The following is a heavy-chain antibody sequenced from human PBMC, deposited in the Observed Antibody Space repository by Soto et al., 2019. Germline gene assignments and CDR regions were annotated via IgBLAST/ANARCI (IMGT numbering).Heavy chain of an antibody. D-gene: IGHD2-15*01. Sequence: EVQLVESGGGLVKPGGSLRLSCAASGFTFSSYSMNWVRQAPGKGLEWVSSISSSSSYIYYADSVKGRFTISRDNAKNSLYLHMNSRRAEDTAVYYCARDARAATYAFDFWGQGTMVAVSS. CDR1: GFTFSSYS. J-gene: IGHJ3*01. CDR2: ISSSSSYI. V-gene: IGHV3-21*01. CDR3: ARDARAATYAFDF.